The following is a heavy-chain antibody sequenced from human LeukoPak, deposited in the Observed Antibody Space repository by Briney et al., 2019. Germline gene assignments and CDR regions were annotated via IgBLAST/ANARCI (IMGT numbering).Heavy chain of an antibody. D-gene: IGHD3-22*01. CDR2: IYHSGST. CDR1: GGSISSGGYS. Sequence: PSETLSLTCAVSGGSISSGGYSWSWIRQPPGKGLEWIGYIYHSGSTYYNPSLKSRVTISVDRSKNQFSLKLSSVTAADTAVYYCARALRNYYDSSGYMKGPHGAFDIWGQGTMVTVYS. V-gene: IGHV4-30-2*01. J-gene: IGHJ3*02. CDR3: ARALRNYYDSSGYMKGPHGAFDI.